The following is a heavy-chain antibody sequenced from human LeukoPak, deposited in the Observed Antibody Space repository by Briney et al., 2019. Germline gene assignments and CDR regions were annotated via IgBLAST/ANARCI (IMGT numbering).Heavy chain of an antibody. CDR2: ISYDGSNK. CDR1: GFTFSSYG. D-gene: IGHD3-9*01. Sequence: GGSLRLSCAASGFTFSSYGMHWVSQAPGKGLEWVAVISYDGSNKYYADSVKGRFTISRDNSKNTLYLQMNSLRAEDTAVYYCAKVEYYDILTGYGPFDYWGQGTLVTVSS. V-gene: IGHV3-30*18. J-gene: IGHJ4*02. CDR3: AKVEYYDILTGYGPFDY.